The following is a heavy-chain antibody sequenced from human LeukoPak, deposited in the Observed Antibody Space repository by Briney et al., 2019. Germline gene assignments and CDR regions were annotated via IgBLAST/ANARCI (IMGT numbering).Heavy chain of an antibody. CDR1: AFSSNTYS. D-gene: IGHD3-16*01. CDR2: MKEDGSAT. V-gene: IGHV3-7*04. J-gene: IGHJ4*02. Sequence: PGGSLRLSCAADAAFSSNTYSWIGQTPGKGLEWVAKMKEDGSATFYVDSVRGRFTISRDNAKRSLYLQMSSLKVEDTAVYYCARGGASHFESWGQGTLVSVST. CDR3: ARGGASHFES.